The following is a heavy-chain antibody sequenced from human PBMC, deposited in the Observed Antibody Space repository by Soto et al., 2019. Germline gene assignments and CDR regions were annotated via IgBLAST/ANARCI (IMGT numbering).Heavy chain of an antibody. V-gene: IGHV4-61*08. J-gene: IGHJ4*02. D-gene: IGHD5-12*01. CDR3: PSSGSGYSGYDYFGS. CDR2: LYYSGST. CDR1: GGSVTSGGYY. Sequence: PSEILSLTCTGSGGSVTSGGYYCRWMRQPPGKGLEWIGYLYYSGSTNYNPSLKRRVTISVDTTKNQFSLKLSSVTAADTAVYYCPSSGSGYSGYDYFGSWGQGTLVTVSS.